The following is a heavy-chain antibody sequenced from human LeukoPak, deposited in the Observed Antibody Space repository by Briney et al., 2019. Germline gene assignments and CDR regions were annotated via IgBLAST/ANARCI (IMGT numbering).Heavy chain of an antibody. CDR2: VYYSGST. V-gene: IGHV4-59*01. J-gene: IGHJ6*02. Sequence: PSETLSLTCTVSVGPMNSYYGRGIREPPGKGVEGMGNVYYSGSTKYNPSLKSRVTISVDTSKNQFSLKLSSVTAADTAMYYCARDRIAWGMDVWGQGTTVTVSS. CDR3: ARDRIAWGMDV. CDR1: VGPMNSYY. D-gene: IGHD3-3*02.